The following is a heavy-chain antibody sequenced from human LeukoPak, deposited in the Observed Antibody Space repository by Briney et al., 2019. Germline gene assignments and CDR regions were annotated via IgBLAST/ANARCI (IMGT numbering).Heavy chain of an antibody. CDR2: INPSGGST. Sequence: ASVKVSCKASGYTFTSYYMHWVRQAPGQGLEWMGIINPSGGSTSYAQKFQGRVTMTRDTSTSTAYMELRSLRSDDTAVYYCARDSGIFGVVTLFDYWGQGTLVTVSS. J-gene: IGHJ4*02. V-gene: IGHV1-46*01. D-gene: IGHD3-3*01. CDR3: ARDSGIFGVVTLFDY. CDR1: GYTFTSYY.